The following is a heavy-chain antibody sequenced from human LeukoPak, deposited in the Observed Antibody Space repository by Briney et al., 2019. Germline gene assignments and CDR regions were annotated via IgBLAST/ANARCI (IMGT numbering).Heavy chain of an antibody. J-gene: IGHJ6*03. CDR2: TRNKANSYTT. V-gene: IGHV3-72*01. Sequence: GGSLRLSCAASGFTFSNHYMDWVRQAPGKGLEWVGRTRNKANSYTTEYAASVKGRFTISRDDSKNSLYLQMNSLKTEDTAVYYCAREPQYYDFWSGSPETNYMDVWGKGTTVTVSS. CDR3: AREPQYYDFWSGSPETNYMDV. CDR1: GFTFSNHY. D-gene: IGHD3-3*01.